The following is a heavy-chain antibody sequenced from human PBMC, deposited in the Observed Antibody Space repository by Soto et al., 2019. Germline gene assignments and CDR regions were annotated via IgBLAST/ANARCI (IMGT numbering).Heavy chain of an antibody. D-gene: IGHD3-10*01. CDR3: ARAPPSWFGELTPPFDP. CDR2: ISAYNGNT. Sequence: QVQLVQSGAEVKKPGASVKVSCKASGYTFTSYGISWVRQAPGQGLEWMGWISAYNGNTNYAQKLQGRVTMTTDTSTSTAYMELRSLRADDTAVYYCARAPPSWFGELTPPFDPWGQGTLVTVSS. V-gene: IGHV1-18*01. J-gene: IGHJ5*02. CDR1: GYTFTSYG.